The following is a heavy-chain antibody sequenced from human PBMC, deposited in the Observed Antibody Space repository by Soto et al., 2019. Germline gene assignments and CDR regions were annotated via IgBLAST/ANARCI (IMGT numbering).Heavy chain of an antibody. CDR1: GFTFSSYA. Sequence: GGSLRLSCAASGFTFSSYAMSWVRQAPGKGLEWVSAISGSGGSTYYADSVKGRFTISRDNSKNTLYLQMNSLRAGDTAVYYCCLTKTSPIAAAGLFDYWGQGTLVTSPQ. CDR2: ISGSGGST. V-gene: IGHV3-23*01. D-gene: IGHD6-13*01. J-gene: IGHJ4*02. CDR3: CLTKTSPIAAAGLFDY.